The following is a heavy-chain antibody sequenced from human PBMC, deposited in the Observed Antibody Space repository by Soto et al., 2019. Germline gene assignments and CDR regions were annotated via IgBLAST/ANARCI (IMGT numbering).Heavy chain of an antibody. CDR1: GYTFTDYG. J-gene: IGHJ4*03. CDR2: ISAYSGNT. D-gene: IGHD3-10*01. V-gene: IGHV1-18*01. CDR3: ARGYFYGSGTYPIDY. Sequence: GASVKVSCKAFGYTFTDYGVTWVRQAPGQGLEWMGWISAYSGNTDYAQNVQGRVTMTTDTSTTTAYVELRTLRSDDTAIYYCARGYFYGSGTYPIDYWGQGTLVTVSS.